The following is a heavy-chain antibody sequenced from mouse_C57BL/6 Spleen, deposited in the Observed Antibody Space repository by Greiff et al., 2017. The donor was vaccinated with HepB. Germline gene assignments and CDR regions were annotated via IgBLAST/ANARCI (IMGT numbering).Heavy chain of an antibody. V-gene: IGHV1-15*01. Sequence: VQLQESGAELVRPGASVTLSCKASGYTFTDYEMHWVKQTPVHGLEWIGAIDPETGGTAYNQKFKGKAILTADKSSSTAYMELRSLTSEDSAVYYCTRGGYGVDWYFDVWGTGTTVTVSS. CDR3: TRGGYGVDWYFDV. CDR2: IDPETGGT. D-gene: IGHD1-1*02. J-gene: IGHJ1*03. CDR1: GYTFTDYE.